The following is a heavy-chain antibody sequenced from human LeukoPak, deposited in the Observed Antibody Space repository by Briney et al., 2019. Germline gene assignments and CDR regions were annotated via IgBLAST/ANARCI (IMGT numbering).Heavy chain of an antibody. CDR2: ISYDGSNK. V-gene: IGHV3-30*04. J-gene: IGHJ2*01. CDR3: ARVRGWYFDL. Sequence: GRSLRLSCAASGFTFSSYAMHWVRQAPGKGLEWVAVISYDGSNKYYADSVKGRFTISRDNAKNSLYLQMNSLRAEDTAVYYCARVRGWYFDLWGRGTLVTVSS. CDR1: GFTFSSYA.